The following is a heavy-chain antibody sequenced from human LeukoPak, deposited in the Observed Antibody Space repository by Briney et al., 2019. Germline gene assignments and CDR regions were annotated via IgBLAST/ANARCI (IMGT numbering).Heavy chain of an antibody. CDR1: GYTFTSYY. V-gene: IGHV1-46*01. Sequence: ASVKVSCKASGYTFTSYYMHWVRQAPGQGLEWMGIISPSGGSTSYAQKFQGGVTITRDTSTSTVYMELSSLRSEDTAVYYCARSFGVDTAMYYFDYWGQGTLVTVSS. CDR2: ISPSGGST. J-gene: IGHJ4*02. D-gene: IGHD5-18*01. CDR3: ARSFGVDTAMYYFDY.